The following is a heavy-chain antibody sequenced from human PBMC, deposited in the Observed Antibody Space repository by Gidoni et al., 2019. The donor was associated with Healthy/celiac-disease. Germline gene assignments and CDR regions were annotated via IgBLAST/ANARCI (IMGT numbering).Heavy chain of an antibody. CDR1: GFTFSSYA. J-gene: IGHJ4*02. V-gene: IGHV3-23*01. CDR3: AKGGGSYQYYFDY. Sequence: EVQLLESGGGLVQPGGSLRLSCAASGFTFSSYAMRWVRQAHGKGLGWVSAISGSGGSTYYADSVKGRFTISRDNSKNTLYLQMNSLRAEDTAVYYCAKGGGSYQYYFDYWGQGTLVTVSS. CDR2: ISGSGGST. D-gene: IGHD1-26*01.